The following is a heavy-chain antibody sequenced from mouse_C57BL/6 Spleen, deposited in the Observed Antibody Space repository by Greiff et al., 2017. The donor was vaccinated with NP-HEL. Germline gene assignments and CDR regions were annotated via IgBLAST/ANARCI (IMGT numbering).Heavy chain of an antibody. Sequence: EVQLVESGGDLVKPGGSLKLSCAASGFTFSSYGMSWVRQTPDKRLEWVATISSGGSYTYYPDSVKGRFTISRDNAKNTLYLQMSSLKSEDTAMYYCARSKDFDYWGQGTTLTVSS. CDR3: ARSKDFDY. CDR1: GFTFSSYG. J-gene: IGHJ2*01. V-gene: IGHV5-6*01. CDR2: ISSGGSYT. D-gene: IGHD1-3*01.